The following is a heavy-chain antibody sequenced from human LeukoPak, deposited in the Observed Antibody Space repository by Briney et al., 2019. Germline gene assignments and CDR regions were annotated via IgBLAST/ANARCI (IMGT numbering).Heavy chain of an antibody. V-gene: IGHV1-69*13. CDR2: IIPIFGTA. Sequence: ASVKVSCKASGGTFSSYAISWVRQAPGQGLEWRGGIIPIFGTANYAQKFQGRVTITADESTSTAYMELSSLRSEDTAVYYCADAPYRAFQHWGQGTLVTVSS. CDR1: GGTFSSYA. J-gene: IGHJ1*01. CDR3: ADAPYRAFQH. D-gene: IGHD1-26*01.